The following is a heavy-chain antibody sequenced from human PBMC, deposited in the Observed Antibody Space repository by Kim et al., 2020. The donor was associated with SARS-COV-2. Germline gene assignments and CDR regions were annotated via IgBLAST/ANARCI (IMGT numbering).Heavy chain of an antibody. Sequence: SETLSLTCAVSGGSISSSNWWSWVRQPPGKGLEWIGEIYHSGSTNYNPSLKSRVTISVDKSKNQFSLKLSSVTAADTAVYYCARAIVNPYYYGSGSYSSLWYFDLWGRGTLVTVSS. D-gene: IGHD3-10*01. V-gene: IGHV4-4*02. J-gene: IGHJ2*01. CDR3: ARAIVNPYYYGSGSYSSLWYFDL. CDR1: GGSISSSNW. CDR2: IYHSGST.